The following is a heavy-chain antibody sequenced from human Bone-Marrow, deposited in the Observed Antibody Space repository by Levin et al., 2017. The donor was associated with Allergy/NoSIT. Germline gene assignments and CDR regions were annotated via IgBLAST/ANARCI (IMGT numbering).Heavy chain of an antibody. D-gene: IGHD1-1*01. CDR1: GFTFSSYA. V-gene: IGHV3-23*01. J-gene: IGHJ4*02. CDR2: ISGSGGDT. Sequence: GESLKISCAASGFTFSSYAMSWVRQAPGKGLEWVSAISGSGGDTYYADSVKGRFTISRDNSKNTLYLQMNSLRAEDTAVYFCAKDRSLERRGIFDYWGQGTLVTVSS. CDR3: AKDRSLERRGIFDY.